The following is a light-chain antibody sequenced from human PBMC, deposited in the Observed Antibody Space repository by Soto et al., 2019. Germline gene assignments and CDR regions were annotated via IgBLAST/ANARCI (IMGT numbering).Light chain of an antibody. V-gene: IGKV1-33*01. CDR1: QDISNY. CDR2: DAS. J-gene: IGKJ2*01. Sequence: DIQMTQSPSSLSASVGVRVTITCQASQDISNYLNWYQQNPGKAPKLLIYDASNLETGVPSRFSGSGSGTDFTVTISSLQPEDIATYYCQQYDNLPPYTFGQGTKLEIK. CDR3: QQYDNLPPYT.